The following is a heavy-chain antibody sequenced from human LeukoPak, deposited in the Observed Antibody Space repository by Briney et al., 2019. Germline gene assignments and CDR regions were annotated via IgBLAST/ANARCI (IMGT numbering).Heavy chain of an antibody. CDR2: INHSGST. J-gene: IGHJ4*02. D-gene: IGHD4-17*01. CDR3: ARADGDYNLDY. CDR1: GGSFSGYY. Sequence: PSETLSLTCAVYGGSFSGYYWSWIRPPPGKGQEWIGEINHSGSTNYNPSLKSRVTISVDTSKNQFSLKLSSVTAADTAVYYCARADGDYNLDYWGQGTLVTVSS. V-gene: IGHV4-34*01.